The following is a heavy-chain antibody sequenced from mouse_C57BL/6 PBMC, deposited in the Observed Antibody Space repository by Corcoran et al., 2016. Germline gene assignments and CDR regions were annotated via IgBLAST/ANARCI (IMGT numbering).Heavy chain of an antibody. V-gene: IGHV9-3*01. J-gene: IGHJ1*03. CDR3: ARSRYYYGSSHWYFDV. CDR1: GYTFTTYG. CDR2: INTYSGVP. D-gene: IGHD1-1*01. Sequence: QIQLVQSGPELKKPGETVKISCKASGYTFTTYGMSWVKQAPGKGLKWMGWINTYSGVPTYADDFKGRFAFSLETSASTAYLQINNLKNEDTATDFCARSRYYYGSSHWYFDVWGTGTTVTVSS.